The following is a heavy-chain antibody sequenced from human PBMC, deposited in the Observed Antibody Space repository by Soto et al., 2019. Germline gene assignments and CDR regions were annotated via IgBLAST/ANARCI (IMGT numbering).Heavy chain of an antibody. CDR2: SSAYNGDT. Sequence: QVQLVQSGGEVKKPGASVKVSCKASGYTFADSGISWVRQAPGQGLEWLGWSSAYNGDTEYAQKFQGRATMTTDTSTSTASMELRSLTSDDAAGCSCARGRAAAFVPFDFWGQGTLVTGSS. V-gene: IGHV1-18*01. CDR3: ARGRAAAFVPFDF. CDR1: GYTFADSG. D-gene: IGHD2-2*01. J-gene: IGHJ4*02.